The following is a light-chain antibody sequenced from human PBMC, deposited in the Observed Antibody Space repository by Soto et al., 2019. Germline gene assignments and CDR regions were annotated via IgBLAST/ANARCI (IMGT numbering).Light chain of an antibody. J-gene: IGKJ2*01. CDR1: QSVTSNF. CDR3: QQYGGSPYT. CDR2: GAS. V-gene: IGKV3-20*01. Sequence: ENVLTQSPGTLSLSPGEKATLSCRASQSVTSNFLIWYQQKPGQAPRLLIYGASTRATGIPDRFSGSGSGTDFTLTISRLEPEDFALYYCQQYGGSPYTFGQGTTLEIK.